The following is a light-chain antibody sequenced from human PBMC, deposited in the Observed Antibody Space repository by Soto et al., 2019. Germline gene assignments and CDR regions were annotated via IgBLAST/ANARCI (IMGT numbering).Light chain of an antibody. Sequence: DIVMTQSPDSLAASLGERATINCKSSQSVLYSSNNKNYLAWYQQKPGQSPKLLIYWASTRESGVPDRFSGSGSGTDFTLTISSLQAEDVAVYYCQQYYRTPPTFGQGTKVDIK. CDR2: WAS. V-gene: IGKV4-1*01. CDR3: QQYYRTPPT. CDR1: QSVLYSSNNKNY. J-gene: IGKJ1*01.